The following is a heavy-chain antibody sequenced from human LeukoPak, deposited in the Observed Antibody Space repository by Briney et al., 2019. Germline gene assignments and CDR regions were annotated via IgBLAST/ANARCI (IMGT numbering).Heavy chain of an antibody. CDR3: AGNPTSVYSSGWYGEDWFDP. CDR1: GFTFSSYG. V-gene: IGHV3-23*01. J-gene: IGHJ5*02. D-gene: IGHD6-19*01. Sequence: GGSLRLSCAASGFTFSSYGMSWVRQAPGKGLEWVSAISGSGGSTYYADSVKGRFTISRDNSKNTLYLQMNSLRAEDTAVYYCAGNPTSVYSSGWYGEDWFDPWGQGTLVTVSS. CDR2: ISGSGGST.